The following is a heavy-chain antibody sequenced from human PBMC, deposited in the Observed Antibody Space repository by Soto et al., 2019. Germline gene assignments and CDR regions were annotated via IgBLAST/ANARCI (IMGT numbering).Heavy chain of an antibody. CDR3: ATFNGDYVSY. J-gene: IGHJ4*02. D-gene: IGHD4-17*01. Sequence: SETLSLTCTVSGGSISSSDYYWGWIRQPPGKGLEWIGSMSHSGRTAYNLSLKSRVTISEDTSKNQFSLKLSSVTAADTAVYYCATFNGDYVSYWGQGTLVTVS. CDR2: MSHSGRT. CDR1: GGSISSSDYY. V-gene: IGHV4-39*01.